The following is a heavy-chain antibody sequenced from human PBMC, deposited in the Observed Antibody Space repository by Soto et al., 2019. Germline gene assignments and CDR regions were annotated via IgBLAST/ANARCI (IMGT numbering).Heavy chain of an antibody. CDR1: GCTFSSYA. Sequence: GGSLRLSCAASGCTFSSYAMNWVRRAPGKGLEWVSSISASGSNAYYADSVKGRFTISRDNAKNTLYLQMNSLRDEDTAVYYCAKDYGGSLWFGRMDVWGQGTTVTVSS. D-gene: IGHD3-10*01. J-gene: IGHJ6*02. V-gene: IGHV3-23*01. CDR3: AKDYGGSLWFGRMDV. CDR2: ISASGSNA.